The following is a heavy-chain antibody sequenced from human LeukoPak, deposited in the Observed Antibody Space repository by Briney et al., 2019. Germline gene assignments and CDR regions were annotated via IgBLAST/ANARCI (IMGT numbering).Heavy chain of an antibody. CDR3: ARAAGSSSSSRYYYYMDV. CDR2: IYHSGST. Sequence: SETLSLTCAVSGGSISSSNWWSWVRQPPGKGLEWIGEIYHSGSTNYNPSLKSRVTISVDKSKNQFSLKLSSVTAADTAVYYCARAAGSSSSSRYYYYMDVWGKGTTVTVSS. V-gene: IGHV4-4*02. J-gene: IGHJ6*03. CDR1: GGSISSSNW. D-gene: IGHD6-6*01.